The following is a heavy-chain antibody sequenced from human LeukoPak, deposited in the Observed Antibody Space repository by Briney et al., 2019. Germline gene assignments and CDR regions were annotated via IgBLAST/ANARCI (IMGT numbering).Heavy chain of an antibody. Sequence: SETLSLTCTVSGGSISSGDYYWSWIRQPPGKGLEWIGYIYYSGSTYYNPSLKSRVTISVDASKNQFSLKLSSVTAADTAVYYCARDADYGDSHGMDVWGQGTTVTVSS. V-gene: IGHV4-30-4*02. CDR2: IYYSGST. CDR3: ARDADYGDSHGMDV. D-gene: IGHD4-17*01. CDR1: GGSISSGDYY. J-gene: IGHJ6*02.